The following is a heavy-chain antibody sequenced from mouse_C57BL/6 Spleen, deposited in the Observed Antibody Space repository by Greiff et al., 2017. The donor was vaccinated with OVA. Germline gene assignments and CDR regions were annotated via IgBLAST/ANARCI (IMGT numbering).Heavy chain of an antibody. CDR3: ARHASLYYYGSSPWYFDV. V-gene: IGHV5-9*01. D-gene: IGHD1-1*01. Sequence: EVKLQESGGGLVKPGGSLKLSCAASGFTFSSYTMSWVRQTPEKRLEWVATISGGGGNTYYPDSVKGRFTISRDNAKNTLYLQMSSLRSEDTALYYCARHASLYYYGSSPWYFDVWGTGTTVTVSS. CDR1: GFTFSSYT. J-gene: IGHJ1*03. CDR2: ISGGGGNT.